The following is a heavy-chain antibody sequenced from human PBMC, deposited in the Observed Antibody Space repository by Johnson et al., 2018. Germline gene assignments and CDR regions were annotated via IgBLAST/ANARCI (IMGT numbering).Heavy chain of an antibody. D-gene: IGHD3-22*01. J-gene: IGHJ3*02. CDR1: GGSISSYY. Sequence: QVQLQESGPGLVKPSETLSLTCTVSGGSISSYYWSWIRQPPGTGLEWIGYLYYSGSTNYNPSLKSRVTISVDTSKTQFSLKLSSVTAADTAVYYCARGTYYYDRSGYYSRDAFDIWGQGTMVTVSS. CDR3: ARGTYYYDRSGYYSRDAFDI. CDR2: LYYSGST. V-gene: IGHV4-59*01.